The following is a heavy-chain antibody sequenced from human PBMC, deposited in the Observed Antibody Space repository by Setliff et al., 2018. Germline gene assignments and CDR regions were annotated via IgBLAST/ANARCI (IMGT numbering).Heavy chain of an antibody. Sequence: ASVKVSCKASGYRFTTYGINWLRQAPGQGLEWLGWISSYNGNTKYAQTVQDRIRVTTDTSTSTSYMELRSLRSDDTAVYFCARSSDSGYYHQRDAFDIWGQGTRVTVSS. CDR2: ISSYNGNT. D-gene: IGHD3-22*01. CDR3: ARSSDSGYYHQRDAFDI. CDR1: GYRFTTYG. J-gene: IGHJ3*02. V-gene: IGHV1-18*01.